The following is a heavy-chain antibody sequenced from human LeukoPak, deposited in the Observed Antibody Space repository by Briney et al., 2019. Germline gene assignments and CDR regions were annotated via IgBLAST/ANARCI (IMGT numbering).Heavy chain of an antibody. V-gene: IGHV1-18*01. D-gene: IGHD1-26*01. CDR1: GYTFTSYG. CDR2: ISAYNGHT. Sequence: ASVKVSCKGSGYTFTSYGISWVRLAPGQGLEWMGWISAYNGHTNYAQKLQGRVTMTTDTSTSTAYMGLRSWRSDTTAVYYCARDAGGHWPHFNPWSQGTLLTV. J-gene: IGHJ5*02. CDR3: ARDAGGHWPHFNP.